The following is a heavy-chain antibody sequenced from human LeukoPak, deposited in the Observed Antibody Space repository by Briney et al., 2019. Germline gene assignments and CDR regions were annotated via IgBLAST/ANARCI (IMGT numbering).Heavy chain of an antibody. CDR3: AREYYYDSSGYYPLDY. J-gene: IGHJ4*02. CDR1: GYTFITYD. V-gene: IGHV1-8*01. CDR2: MNPNSGNT. Sequence: ASVKVSCKASGYTFITYDFNWVRQATGQGLEWMGWMNPNSGNTGYAQKFQGRVTMTRNTSISTAYMELSSLRSEDTAVYYCAREYYYDSSGYYPLDYWGQGTLVTVSS. D-gene: IGHD3-22*01.